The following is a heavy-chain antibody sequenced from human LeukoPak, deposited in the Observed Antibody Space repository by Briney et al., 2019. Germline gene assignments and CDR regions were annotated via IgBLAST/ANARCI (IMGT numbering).Heavy chain of an antibody. Sequence: SETLSLTCTVSGGSISSNYWSWIRQSPGKGLEWIGYISYSGTTNYNPSLKSRVTIPVDTSKNQFSLKLSSVTAADTAVYYCARASCSGGSCPSDYWGQGTLVIVSS. D-gene: IGHD2-15*01. CDR3: ARASCSGGSCPSDY. V-gene: IGHV4-59*01. CDR1: GGSISSNY. J-gene: IGHJ4*02. CDR2: ISYSGTT.